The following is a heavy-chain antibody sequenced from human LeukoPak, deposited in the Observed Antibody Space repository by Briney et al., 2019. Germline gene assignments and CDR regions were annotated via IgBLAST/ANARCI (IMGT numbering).Heavy chain of an antibody. J-gene: IGHJ3*02. CDR3: AKDSLKLTYYDFWSGPEGGSFGAFDI. Sequence: PGRSLRLSCAASGFTFSSYAMHWVRQAPGKGLEWVAVISYDGSNKYYADSVKGRFTISRDNSKNTLYLQMNSLRAEDTAVYYCAKDSLKLTYYDFWSGPEGGSFGAFDIWGQGTMVTVSS. CDR2: ISYDGSNK. CDR1: GFTFSSYA. V-gene: IGHV3-30-3*01. D-gene: IGHD3-3*01.